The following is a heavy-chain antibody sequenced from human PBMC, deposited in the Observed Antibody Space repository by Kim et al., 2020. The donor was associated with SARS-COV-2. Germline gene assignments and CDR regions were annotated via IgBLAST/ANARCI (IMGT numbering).Heavy chain of an antibody. Sequence: GGSLRLSCAASRFTLSTYGMSWVRQAPGKGLEWVSAISASGGSTYYTDSVRGRFTISRDESTNTLYLHMNSLRDEDTAVYYCAKHDYGHPWGYFDYWGQGTLVTVSS. CDR2: ISASGGST. CDR3: AKHDYGHPWGYFDY. D-gene: IGHD3-10*01. V-gene: IGHV3-23*01. CDR1: RFTLSTYG. J-gene: IGHJ4*02.